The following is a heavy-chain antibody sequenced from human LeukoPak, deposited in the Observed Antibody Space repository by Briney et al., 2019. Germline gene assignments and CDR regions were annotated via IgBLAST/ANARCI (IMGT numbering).Heavy chain of an antibody. Sequence: SETLSLTXTVSGGSISSSGYYWGWIGQPPGKGLEWIASIYYSGSTYYNPSLKSRVTISVDTSKNQLSLKLSSLTAADTAVYYCARHEYSGSYYGLSWFDPWGQGTLVTVSS. V-gene: IGHV4-39*01. CDR2: IYYSGST. D-gene: IGHD1-26*01. CDR1: GGSISSSGYY. CDR3: ARHEYSGSYYGLSWFDP. J-gene: IGHJ5*02.